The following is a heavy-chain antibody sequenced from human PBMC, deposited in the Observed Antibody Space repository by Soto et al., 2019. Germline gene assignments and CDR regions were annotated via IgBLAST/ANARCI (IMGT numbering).Heavy chain of an antibody. CDR1: GGSISSYY. Sequence: SETLSLTCTVSGGSISSYYWSWIRQPPGKGLEWIGYIYYSGSTNYNPSLKSRVTISVDTSKNQFSLKLSSVTAADTAVYYCARFRGNYYDSRGYYSGKYSFDYWGQGTLVTVSS. D-gene: IGHD3-22*01. CDR3: ARFRGNYYDSRGYYSGKYSFDY. J-gene: IGHJ4*02. CDR2: IYYSGST. V-gene: IGHV4-59*01.